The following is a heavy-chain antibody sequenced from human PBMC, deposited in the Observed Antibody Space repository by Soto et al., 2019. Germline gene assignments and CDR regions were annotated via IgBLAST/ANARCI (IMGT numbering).Heavy chain of an antibody. CDR1: GYTFLDFY. Sequence: QVQLVQSGTEVKKPGASVKVSCKASGYTFLDFYIHWVRQAPGQGLEWMGFINPSGGGTTYAQQFQGRLTMTRDTSTSTVYLELISLRSEDTAIYYCARDKPFSAGYWGQGTLAT. D-gene: IGHD3-3*02. V-gene: IGHV1-46*01. J-gene: IGHJ4*02. CDR2: INPSGGGT. CDR3: ARDKPFSAGY.